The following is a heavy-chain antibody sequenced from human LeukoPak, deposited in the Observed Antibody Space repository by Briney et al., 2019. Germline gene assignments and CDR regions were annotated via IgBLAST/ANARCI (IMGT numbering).Heavy chain of an antibody. CDR1: GFTFSSYG. V-gene: IGHV3-30*18. D-gene: IGHD2-2*01. CDR2: ISYDGSNK. J-gene: IGHJ4*02. CDR3: AKGRTVVVPASSEFDY. Sequence: GGSLRLSCAASGFTFSSYGMHWVRQAPGKGLEWVAVISYDGSNKYYADSVKGRFTISRDNSKNTLYLQMNSLRAEDTAVYYCAKGRTVVVPASSEFDYWGQGTLVTASS.